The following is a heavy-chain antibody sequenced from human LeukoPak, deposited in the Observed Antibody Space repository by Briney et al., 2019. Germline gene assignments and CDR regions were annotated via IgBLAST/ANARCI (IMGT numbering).Heavy chain of an antibody. Sequence: SETPSLTCTVSGGSIISSTYYWGWIRQPPGKGLEWVGNIYYSGNTNYNPSLKSRVTISEDTSKNQFSLKLTSVTAADTAMYYCASRATTMVRGVIVSLYFDSWGQGTLVTVSS. CDR3: ASRATTMVRGVIVSLYFDS. D-gene: IGHD3-10*01. J-gene: IGHJ4*02. CDR2: IYYSGNT. V-gene: IGHV4-39*01. CDR1: GGSIISSTYY.